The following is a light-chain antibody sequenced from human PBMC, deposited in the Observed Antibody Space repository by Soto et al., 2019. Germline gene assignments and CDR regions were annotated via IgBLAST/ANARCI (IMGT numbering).Light chain of an antibody. V-gene: IGLV2-14*01. CDR3: SSYATNTTLGV. CDR2: DGS. Sequence: QSALTQPASVSGSPGQSITISCTGTSSDVGDYNSLSWYQQYPGKAPKLLIYDGSNRPLRVSNRFSASKAGTTASLTISGLQAEDEADYYCSSYATNTTLGVFGTGTKVTVL. CDR1: SSDVGDYNS. J-gene: IGLJ1*01.